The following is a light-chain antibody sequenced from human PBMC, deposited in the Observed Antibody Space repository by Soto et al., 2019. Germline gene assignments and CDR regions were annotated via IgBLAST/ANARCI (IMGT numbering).Light chain of an antibody. CDR3: QQRDSWTIT. V-gene: IGKV3-11*01. CDR1: QSVESY. Sequence: EIVLKQSPASLSLSPGDRATLSRRDSQSVESYLVWYPQKHGQAPRVXIFGASNRETGIPARFSGSGSGTDFTLPINSLEPDDFAVDYCQQRDSWTITFGQGTRLEIK. J-gene: IGKJ5*01. CDR2: GAS.